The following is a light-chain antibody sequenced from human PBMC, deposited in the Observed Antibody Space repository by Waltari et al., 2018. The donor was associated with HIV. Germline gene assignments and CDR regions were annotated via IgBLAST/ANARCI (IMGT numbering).Light chain of an antibody. V-gene: IGKV3-20*01. CDR1: QNVLSTY. CDR3: QQYGNSPLT. J-gene: IGKJ4*01. Sequence: DIVLTQSPGTLSLSAGERATLSCRPSQNVLSTYFAWYQQKPGQAPRLLMYGVSLRATGIPDRFSGSGSGTDFTLTISRLEPEDFAVYYCQQYGNSPLTFGGGTKVEIK. CDR2: GVS.